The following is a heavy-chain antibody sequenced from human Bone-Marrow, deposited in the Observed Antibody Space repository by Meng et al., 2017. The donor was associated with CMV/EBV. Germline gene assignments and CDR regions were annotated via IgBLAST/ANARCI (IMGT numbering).Heavy chain of an antibody. CDR2: SNAGNGNT. CDR1: GYTFTSYA. J-gene: IGHJ6*02. V-gene: IGHV1-3*02. Sequence: ASVKVSCKASGYTFTSYAMHWVRQAPGQRLEWMGWSNAGNGNTKYSQEFQGRVTITRDTSASTAYMELSSLRSEDMAVYYCARQYYDFWSGYYNYGMDVWGQGTTVTVSS. CDR3: ARQYYDFWSGYYNYGMDV. D-gene: IGHD3-3*01.